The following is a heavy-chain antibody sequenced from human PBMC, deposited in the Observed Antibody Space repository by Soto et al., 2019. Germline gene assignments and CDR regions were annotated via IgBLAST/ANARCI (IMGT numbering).Heavy chain of an antibody. D-gene: IGHD1-26*01. CDR1: GFTFRNYA. CDR3: ARDSGDWEIFFAFDI. CDR2: IWNDGSNV. V-gene: IGHV3-33*01. Sequence: QVQLVESGGGVVQPGRSLRLSCAASGFTFRNYAMHWVRQAPGKGLEWVAVIWNDGSNVYYTDSVKGRFTLSRDNSMNTLILQMNSLRAEDTAVYYCARDSGDWEIFFAFDIWAQGTMVTVSS. J-gene: IGHJ3*02.